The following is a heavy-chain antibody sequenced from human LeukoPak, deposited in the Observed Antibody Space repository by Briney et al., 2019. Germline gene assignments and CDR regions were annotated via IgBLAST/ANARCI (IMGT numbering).Heavy chain of an antibody. CDR2: ISGSGGST. CDR3: ARGDRDTAMVGYYYYYYMDV. Sequence: GGSLRLSCAASGFTFSSYWMSWVRQAPGKGLEWVSAISGSGGSTYYADSVKGRFTISRDNSKNTLYLQMNSLRAEDTAVYYCARGDRDTAMVGYYYYYYMDVWGKGTTVTVSS. V-gene: IGHV3-23*01. D-gene: IGHD5-18*01. J-gene: IGHJ6*03. CDR1: GFTFSSYW.